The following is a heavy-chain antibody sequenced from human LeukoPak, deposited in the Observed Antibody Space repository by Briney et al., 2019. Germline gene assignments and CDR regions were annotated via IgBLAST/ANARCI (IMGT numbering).Heavy chain of an antibody. CDR2: IYDSGST. CDR3: ARLSLKVLEWSPTKGKETHYFDY. CDR1: GGSISSYY. Sequence: PSETLSLTCTVSGGSISSYYWSWVRQPPGKGLEWIGYIYDSGSTNYNPSLKSRVTISVDTSKNQFSLKLSSVTAADTAVYYCARLSLKVLEWSPTKGKETHYFDYWGQGTLVTVSS. V-gene: IGHV4-59*12. D-gene: IGHD3-3*01. J-gene: IGHJ4*02.